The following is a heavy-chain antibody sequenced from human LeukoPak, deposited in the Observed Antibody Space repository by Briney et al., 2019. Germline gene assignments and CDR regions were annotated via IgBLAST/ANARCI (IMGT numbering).Heavy chain of an antibody. CDR2: IYSGGST. Sequence: GGSLRLSCAASGFTVSSNYMSWVRQAPGKGLEWVSVIYSGGSTYYADSVKGRFTISRDNSKNTLYLQMNSLRAEDTAVYYCARVIGGSLQFSYYYYMDVWGKGTTVTVSS. CDR1: GFTVSSNY. J-gene: IGHJ6*03. CDR3: ARVIGGSLQFSYYYYMDV. D-gene: IGHD1-26*01. V-gene: IGHV3-53*01.